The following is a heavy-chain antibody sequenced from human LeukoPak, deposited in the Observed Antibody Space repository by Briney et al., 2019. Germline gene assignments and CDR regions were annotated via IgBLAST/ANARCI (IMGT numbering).Heavy chain of an antibody. CDR2: IYCSGST. J-gene: IGHJ4*02. CDR3: ARGTSKHDYGDYGGFEFDY. V-gene: IGHV4-59*01. CDR1: GGSISSYY. Sequence: ASETLSLTCTVSGGSISSYYWSWIRQPPGKGLEWIGYIYCSGSTNYNPSLKSRVTISVDTSKNQFSLKLSSVTAADTAVYYCARGTSKHDYGDYGGFEFDYWGQGTLVTVSS. D-gene: IGHD4-17*01.